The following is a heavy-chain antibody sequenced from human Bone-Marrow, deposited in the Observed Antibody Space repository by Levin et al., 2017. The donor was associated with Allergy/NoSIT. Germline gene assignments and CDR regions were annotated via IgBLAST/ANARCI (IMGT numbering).Heavy chain of an antibody. CDR3: ASGPISDY. CDR1: GFAFHNYE. CDR2: ISIRGGTT. J-gene: IGHJ4*02. V-gene: IGHV3-48*03. D-gene: IGHD5-24*01. Sequence: LSLTCEASGFAFHNYEMTWVRQAPGKGLEWVSYISIRGGTTYYADSVKGRFTISRDNAKNSLFLQMNNLRVEDTAVYYCASGPISDYWGQGTLVTVSS.